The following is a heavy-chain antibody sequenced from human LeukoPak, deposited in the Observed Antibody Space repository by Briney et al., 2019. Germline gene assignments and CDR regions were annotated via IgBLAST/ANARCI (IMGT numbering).Heavy chain of an antibody. CDR1: GGSFSGYY. V-gene: IGHV4-34*01. D-gene: IGHD3-22*01. CDR2: INHSGGT. J-gene: IGHJ3*02. Sequence: PSETLSLTCAVYGGSFSGYYWSWIRQPPGKGLEWIGEINHSGGTKYSPSLKSRVTISLDTSRNQFSLKLNSVTAADTAVYYCAKSNGYGLIDIWGQGTMVTVSS. CDR3: AKSNGYGLIDI.